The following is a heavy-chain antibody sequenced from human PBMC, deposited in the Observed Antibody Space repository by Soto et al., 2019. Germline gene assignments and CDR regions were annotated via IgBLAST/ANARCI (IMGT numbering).Heavy chain of an antibody. D-gene: IGHD3-10*01. J-gene: IGHJ3*02. CDR1: GGTFSSYT. Sequence: QVQLVQSGAEVKKPGSSVKVSCKASGGTFSSYTISWVRQAPGQGLEWMGRIIPILGIANYAQKFQGRVTITADKSTSTAYMELSSLRSEDTAVYYCAGGKVRGVIDAFDIWGQGTMVTVSS. CDR2: IIPILGIA. CDR3: AGGKVRGVIDAFDI. V-gene: IGHV1-69*02.